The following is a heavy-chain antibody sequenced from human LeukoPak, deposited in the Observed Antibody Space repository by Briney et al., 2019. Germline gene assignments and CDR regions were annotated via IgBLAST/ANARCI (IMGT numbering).Heavy chain of an antibody. CDR3: AKVRKHYTVTTPFFDY. D-gene: IGHD4-17*01. J-gene: IGHJ4*02. CDR1: GFTFSSYA. Sequence: PGGSLRLSCAASGFTFSSYAMSWVRQAPGKGLEWVSAISGSGGSTYYADSVKGRFTISRDNSKNTLYLQMNSLRAEDTAVYYCAKVRKHYTVTTPFFDYWGQGTLVTVSS. CDR2: ISGSGGST. V-gene: IGHV3-23*01.